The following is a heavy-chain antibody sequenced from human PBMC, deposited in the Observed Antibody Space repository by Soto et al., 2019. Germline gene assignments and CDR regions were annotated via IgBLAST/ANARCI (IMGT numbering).Heavy chain of an antibody. J-gene: IGHJ6*02. CDR2: ISYDGSNK. D-gene: IGHD3-10*01. Sequence: GESLRLSCAASGGTFSSYGMHWVRQPPGKGLEWVAIISYDGSNKYYADPGKGRFTISRDNSKNKLYLQMNSLRAEELDVYYCAKDTVRVSDYGSGSYCYYYYAMDIWGQGTMVTVSS. CDR1: GGTFSSYG. CDR3: AKDTVRVSDYGSGSYCYYYYAMDI. V-gene: IGHV3-30*18.